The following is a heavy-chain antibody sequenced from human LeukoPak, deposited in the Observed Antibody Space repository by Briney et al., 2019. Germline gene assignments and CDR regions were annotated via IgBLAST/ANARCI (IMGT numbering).Heavy chain of an antibody. CDR3: ARDFFGQQLAFYYYYGMDV. J-gene: IGHJ6*02. V-gene: IGHV4-34*01. Sequence: GSLRLSCAAPGFTFSSYSMNWVRQPPGKGLEWIGEINHSGSTNYNPSLKSRVTISVDTSKNQFSLKLSSVTAADTAVYYCARDFFGQQLAFYYYYGMDVWGQGTTVTVSS. CDR2: INHSGST. CDR1: GFTFSSYS. D-gene: IGHD6-13*01.